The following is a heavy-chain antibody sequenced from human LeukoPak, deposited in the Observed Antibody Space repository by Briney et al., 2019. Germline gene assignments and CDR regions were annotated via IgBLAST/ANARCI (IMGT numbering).Heavy chain of an antibody. Sequence: QPGGSLRLSCEVFGFTFSTSAMSWVRQAPGKGLEWVSGIRPSDDTTYYVDSVKGRFTVSRDNSKNTLYLQMHSLRVEDTAVYYCRFYISGSDYWGQGTLVTVYS. CDR2: IRPSDDTT. CDR1: GFTFSTSA. V-gene: IGHV3-23*01. D-gene: IGHD3-22*01. CDR3: RFYISGSDY. J-gene: IGHJ4*02.